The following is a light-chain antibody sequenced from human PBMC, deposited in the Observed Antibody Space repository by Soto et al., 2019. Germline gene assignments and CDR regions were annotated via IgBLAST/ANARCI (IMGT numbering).Light chain of an antibody. CDR1: SSDVGGYNY. V-gene: IGLV2-14*01. J-gene: IGLJ1*01. CDR3: SSYTSSVSYV. CDR2: EVS. Sequence: QSVLTQPASVSGSPGQSITISCTGTSSDVGGYNYVSWYQQHPGKAPKFIIYEVSNRPSGVSNRFSGSKSGNTASLTISGLQAEDEAEYYCSSYTSSVSYVFGTGTKVTVL.